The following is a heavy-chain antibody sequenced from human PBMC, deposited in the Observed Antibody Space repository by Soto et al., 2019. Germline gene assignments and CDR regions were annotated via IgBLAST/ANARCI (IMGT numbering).Heavy chain of an antibody. CDR1: GFTFSSYS. D-gene: IGHD3-16*01. J-gene: IGHJ3*02. CDR2: ISSSSSTI. Sequence: EVQLVESGGGLVQPGGSLRLSCAASGFTFSSYSMNWVRQAPGKGLEWVSYISSSSSTIYYADSVKGRFTISRDNAKNSLYLQMNSLRAEDTAVYYCAREIGGGQEGSDIWGQGTMVTVSS. CDR3: AREIGGGQEGSDI. V-gene: IGHV3-48*01.